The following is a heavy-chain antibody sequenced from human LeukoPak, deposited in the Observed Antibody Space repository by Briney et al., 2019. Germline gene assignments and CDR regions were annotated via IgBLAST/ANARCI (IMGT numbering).Heavy chain of an antibody. Sequence: SATLSLTCAVSGYSISSGYYWAWIRQPPGKGLEWIGSIYHSGSTYYNPSLKSRVTISVDTSKNQFSLKLSSVTAADTAVYYCAREEENCSSTSCYEGFDYWGQGTLVTVSS. CDR1: GYSISSGYY. D-gene: IGHD2-2*01. CDR2: IYHSGST. CDR3: AREEENCSSTSCYEGFDY. V-gene: IGHV4-38-2*02. J-gene: IGHJ4*02.